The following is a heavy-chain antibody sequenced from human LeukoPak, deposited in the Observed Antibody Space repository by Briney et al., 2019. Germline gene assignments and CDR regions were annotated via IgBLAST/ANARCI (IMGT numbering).Heavy chain of an antibody. CDR1: AYTFSNYG. V-gene: IGHV1-18*01. D-gene: IGHD3-22*01. CDR2: ISCYNGDT. J-gene: IGHJ4*02. Sequence: ASVTVSFKSSAYTFSNYGISWVRQAPGQGLEWMGWISCYNGDTKYAQKFQGRVTMTTDTSTSTTYMELRSLRSDDTAVYYCARDNPYYYLYWGQGTLVTVSS. CDR3: ARDNPYYYLY.